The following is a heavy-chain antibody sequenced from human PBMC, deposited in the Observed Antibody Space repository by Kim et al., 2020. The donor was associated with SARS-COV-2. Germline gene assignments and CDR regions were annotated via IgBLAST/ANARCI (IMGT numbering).Heavy chain of an antibody. Sequence: GRLSHPPGKGLDGIGSCSDNGSANYNPSLTRPVTIPAEASKNQFSLFLSCVTAADTATYYCARRKLAGATRPWGPGTLVTVSS. CDR3: ARRKLAGATRP. J-gene: IGHJ4*02. V-gene: IGHV4-39*01. D-gene: IGHD1-26*01. CDR2: CSDNGSA.